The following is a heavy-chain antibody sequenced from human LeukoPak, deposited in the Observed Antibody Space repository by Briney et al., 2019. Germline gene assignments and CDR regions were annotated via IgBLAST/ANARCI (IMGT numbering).Heavy chain of an antibody. V-gene: IGHV3-66*01. CDR3: AKTHTIYYYDSSLWGGFFDY. Sequence: GGSLRLSCAASGFTVSSNYMSWVRQAAGKGLEWVSVIYSGGTTYYADSVKGRFTISRDNSKNTLYLQMNSLRAEDTAVYYCAKTHTIYYYDSSLWGGFFDYWGQGTLVTVSS. J-gene: IGHJ4*02. CDR1: GFTVSSNY. CDR2: IYSGGTT. D-gene: IGHD3-22*01.